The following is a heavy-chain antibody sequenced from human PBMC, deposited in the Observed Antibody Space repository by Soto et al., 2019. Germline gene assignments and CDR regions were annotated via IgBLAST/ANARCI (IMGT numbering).Heavy chain of an antibody. V-gene: IGHV4-59*11. CDR3: ARVGSSGWSPDY. Sequence: SETLSLTCTVSGGSISGHYWTWIRQPPGKGLEWIGYIFYSGSTNYNPSLKGRVTISVDTSKNQFSLKLSSVTAADTAVYYCARVGSSGWSPDYWGPGTLVTVS. CDR2: IFYSGST. D-gene: IGHD6-19*01. CDR1: GGSISGHY. J-gene: IGHJ4*02.